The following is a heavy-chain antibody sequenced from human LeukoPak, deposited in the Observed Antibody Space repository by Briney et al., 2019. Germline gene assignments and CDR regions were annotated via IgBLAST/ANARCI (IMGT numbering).Heavy chain of an antibody. D-gene: IGHD5-18*01. CDR3: AAGRARHGYSYGY. CDR2: TVVGSGNT. Sequence: ASVKVSCKASGFTFTSSAVQWVRQARGQRLEWIGWTVVGSGNTNYAQKFQERVTITRDMSTSTAYMELSSLRSEDTAVYYCAAGRARHGYSYGYWGQGTLVTVSS. V-gene: IGHV1-58*01. J-gene: IGHJ4*02. CDR1: GFTFTSSA.